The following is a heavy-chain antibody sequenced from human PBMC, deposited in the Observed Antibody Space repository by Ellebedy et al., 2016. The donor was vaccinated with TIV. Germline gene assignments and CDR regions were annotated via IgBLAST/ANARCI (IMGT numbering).Heavy chain of an antibody. Sequence: ASVKVSXKGSGYSFSSYTIGWVRQAPGQGLEWMGWISGSNGNTKYAQKFQGRVTLTRDTSTSTVYMELSSLRSEDTAVYYCARDLFGGVTADYWGQGTLVTVSS. D-gene: IGHD3-16*01. J-gene: IGHJ4*02. V-gene: IGHV1-18*01. CDR1: GYSFSSYT. CDR2: ISGSNGNT. CDR3: ARDLFGGVTADY.